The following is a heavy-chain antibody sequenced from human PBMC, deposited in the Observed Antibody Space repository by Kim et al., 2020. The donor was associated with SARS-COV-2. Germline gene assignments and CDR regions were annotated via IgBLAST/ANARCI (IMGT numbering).Heavy chain of an antibody. CDR2: IIPILGIA. V-gene: IGHV1-69*04. J-gene: IGHJ4*01. CDR3: ARATGSGSGNFDY. D-gene: IGHD3-10*01. Sequence: SVKVSCKASGGTFSSYAISWVRQAPGQGLEWMGRIIPILGIANYAQKFQGRVTITADKSTSTAYMELSSLRSEDTAVYYCARATGSGSGNFDYWGHGTL. CDR1: GGTFSSYA.